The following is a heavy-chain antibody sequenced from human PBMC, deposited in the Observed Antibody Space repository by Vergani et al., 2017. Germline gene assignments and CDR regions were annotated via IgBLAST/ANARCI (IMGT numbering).Heavy chain of an antibody. D-gene: IGHD2-21*01. CDR3: ARENLVIARIFDF. J-gene: IGHJ4*02. Sequence: QVQLQESGPGLVKPSQTLSLTCTVSVDSLSTSDHYWSWIRQRSDKGLEWVGHILRSGTTYYNPSLKSRLIMSVDTSKNQFSLKLTSVTAADTAMYYCARENLVIARIFDFWGQGTLVTVSS. CDR1: VDSLSTSDHY. V-gene: IGHV4-31*03. CDR2: ILRSGTT.